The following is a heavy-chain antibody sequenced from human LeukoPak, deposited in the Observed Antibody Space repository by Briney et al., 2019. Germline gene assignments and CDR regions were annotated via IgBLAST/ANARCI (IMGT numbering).Heavy chain of an antibody. J-gene: IGHJ5*02. V-gene: IGHV4-4*07. CDR2: IYTSGST. CDR1: GGSISSYY. Sequence: SETLSLTCTVSGGSISSYYWSWTRQPAGKGLEWIGRIYTSGSTNYNPPLKSRVTMSVDTSKNQFSLKLSSVTAADTAVYYCARDGAANWFDPWGQGTLVTVSS. CDR3: ARDGAANWFDP. D-gene: IGHD6-25*01.